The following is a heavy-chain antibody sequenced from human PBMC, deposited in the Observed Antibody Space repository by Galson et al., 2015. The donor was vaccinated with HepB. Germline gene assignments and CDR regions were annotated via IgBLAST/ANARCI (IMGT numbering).Heavy chain of an antibody. V-gene: IGHV1-69*10. CDR1: GGTFSSYA. CDR2: IIPILGIA. D-gene: IGHD2-8*02. CDR3: AIPNWSLVVYAIHDAFDI. Sequence: SVKVSCKASGGTFSSYAISWVRQAPGQGLEWMGGIIPILGIANYAQKFQGRVTITADKSTSTAYMELSSLRSEDTAVYYCAIPNWSLVVYAIHDAFDIWGQGTMVTVSS. J-gene: IGHJ3*02.